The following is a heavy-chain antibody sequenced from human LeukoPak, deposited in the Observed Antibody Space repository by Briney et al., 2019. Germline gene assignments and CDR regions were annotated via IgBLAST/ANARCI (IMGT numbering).Heavy chain of an antibody. CDR1: GFTFSSYA. D-gene: IGHD5-12*01. V-gene: IGHV3-30-3*01. CDR2: ISYDGSNK. Sequence: PVGSLRLSCAASGFTFSSYAMHWVRQAPGKGLEWVAVISYDGSNKYYADSVKGRFTISRDNSKNTLYLQMNSLRAEDTAVYYCARGSDIVATDGELDYWGQGTLVTVSS. J-gene: IGHJ4*02. CDR3: ARGSDIVATDGELDY.